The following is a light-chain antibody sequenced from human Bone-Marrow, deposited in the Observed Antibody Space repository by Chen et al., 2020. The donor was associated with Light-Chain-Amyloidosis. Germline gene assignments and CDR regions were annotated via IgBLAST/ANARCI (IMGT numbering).Light chain of an antibody. J-gene: IGLJ2*01. V-gene: IGLV2-11*02. CDR1: SGDVGGYAV. Sequence: QSALTQPRSVSGSPGQSVTISCPGTSGDVGGYAVVSWYQQYPVKAPKLIIYDVSKRPAGVPARFSGSKSGNTASLTISGLQAADEADYYCCSTAGRSTLVFGGGTTLTVL. CDR3: CSTAGRSTLV. CDR2: DVS.